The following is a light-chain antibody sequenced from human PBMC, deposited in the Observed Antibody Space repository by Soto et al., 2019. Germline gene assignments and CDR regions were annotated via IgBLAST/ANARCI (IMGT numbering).Light chain of an antibody. J-gene: IGKJ1*01. Sequence: IRMTQSPSSLSASVGDRVTITCRTSQPISDYLNWYQQKPGKAPTLLIYTTSNLQSGVPSRFSGSGSATHFTLTISSLQPEDFATYYCQQHYNTPRTFGQGTKVDIK. V-gene: IGKV1-39*01. CDR2: TTS. CDR1: QPISDY. CDR3: QQHYNTPRT.